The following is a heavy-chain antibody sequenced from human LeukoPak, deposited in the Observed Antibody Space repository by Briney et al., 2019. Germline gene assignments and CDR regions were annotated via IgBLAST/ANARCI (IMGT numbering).Heavy chain of an antibody. J-gene: IGHJ4*02. CDR2: FYPEDGET. CDR3: ATVDSGGSWDYFDY. Sequence: GAAVTVSCKVSGYTLTELSMHWVRQAPGKGVEWMGGFYPEDGETIYAQKFQGRFTMTEDTSTDTAYMELSSLRSEDTAVYYCATVDSGGSWDYFDYWGQGTLVTVSS. D-gene: IGHD2-15*01. V-gene: IGHV1-24*01. CDR1: GYTLTELS.